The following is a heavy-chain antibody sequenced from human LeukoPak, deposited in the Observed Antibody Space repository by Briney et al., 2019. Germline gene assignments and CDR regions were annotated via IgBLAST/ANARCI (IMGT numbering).Heavy chain of an antibody. V-gene: IGHV1-24*01. CDR1: GYTLTELS. CDR2: FDPEDGET. D-gene: IGHD3-22*01. CDR3: ATAYYYDNPLLDP. J-gene: IGHJ5*02. Sequence: ASVKVSCKVSGYTLTELSMHWVRQAPGKGLEWMGGFDPEDGETIYAQKFQGRVTMTEDTSTDTAYMELSSLRSKDTAVYYCATAYYYDNPLLDPCGQGTLGTVSP.